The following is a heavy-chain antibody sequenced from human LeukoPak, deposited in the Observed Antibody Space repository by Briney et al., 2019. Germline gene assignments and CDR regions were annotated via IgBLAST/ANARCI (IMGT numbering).Heavy chain of an antibody. CDR1: GGSISSYY. J-gene: IGHJ6*03. CDR3: ARETGGDDIVIVPTAAGMDV. CDR2: IYYSGST. Sequence: SETLSLTCTVSGGSISSYYWSWIRQPPGKGLEWIGDIYYSGSTNYNPSLKSRVTISVDTSKNQFSLKLSSVTAADTAVYYCARETGGDDIVIVPTAAGMDVWGKGTTVTVSS. V-gene: IGHV4-59*12. D-gene: IGHD2-2*01.